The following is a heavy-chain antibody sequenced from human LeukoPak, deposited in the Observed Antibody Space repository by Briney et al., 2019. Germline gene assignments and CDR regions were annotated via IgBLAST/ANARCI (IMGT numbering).Heavy chain of an antibody. CDR2: IKSKTDGGTT. V-gene: IGHV3-15*01. CDR1: GFTFSNAW. CDR3: TTDHVVATP. J-gene: IGHJ4*02. D-gene: IGHD5-12*01. Sequence: GGSLRLSCAASGFTFSNAWMSWVRQAPGKGLEWVGCIKSKTDGGTTDYAAPVKGRFTISRDDSKNTLYLQMNSLKTEDTAVYYCTTDHVVATPWGQGTLVTVSS.